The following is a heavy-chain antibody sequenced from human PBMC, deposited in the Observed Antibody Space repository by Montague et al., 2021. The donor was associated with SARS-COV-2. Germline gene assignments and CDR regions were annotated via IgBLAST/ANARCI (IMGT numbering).Heavy chain of an antibody. CDR2: ITGAGGAT. D-gene: IGHD1-26*01. J-gene: IGHJ4*02. Sequence: SLSLSWSASGFTFNNYAISWVRQTPRKGLEWVSAITGAGGATFYADSVKGRFTISTDISKITLYLQMNSLTAEDTAIYYCAVLGSKAFWGQGSLVTVSS. V-gene: IGHV3-23*01. CDR1: GFTFNNYA. CDR3: AVLGSKAF.